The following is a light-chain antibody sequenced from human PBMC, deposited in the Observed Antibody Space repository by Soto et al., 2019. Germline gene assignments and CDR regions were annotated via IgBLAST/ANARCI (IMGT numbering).Light chain of an antibody. J-gene: IGKJ2*01. CDR2: DAS. CDR3: QQFNSPYT. CDR1: QGISSA. V-gene: IGKV1-13*02. Sequence: AIQLTQSPSSLSASVGDRVTITCRASQGISSALAWYQQKPGKTPKLLIYDASTLESGVPSRFSGSGSGTDFTLTISSLQPEDSATYYCQQFNSPYTFGQGTKLEIK.